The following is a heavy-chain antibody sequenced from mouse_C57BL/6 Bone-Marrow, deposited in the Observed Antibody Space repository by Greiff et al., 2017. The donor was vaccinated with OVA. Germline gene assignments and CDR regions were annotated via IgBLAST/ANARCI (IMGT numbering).Heavy chain of an antibody. CDR3: ARASPYYVCGGFAY. D-gene: IGHD1-1*01. CDR1: GYTFTSYW. CDR2: IDPSDSYT. J-gene: IGHJ3*01. V-gene: IGHV1-50*01. Sequence: QVQLQQPGAELVKPGASVKLSCKASGYTFTSYWMHWVKQRPGQGLEWIGEIDPSDSYTNYNQKFKGKATLTVDTSSSTAYMQLSSLTSEDSAVYYGARASPYYVCGGFAYWGQGTLVTVSA.